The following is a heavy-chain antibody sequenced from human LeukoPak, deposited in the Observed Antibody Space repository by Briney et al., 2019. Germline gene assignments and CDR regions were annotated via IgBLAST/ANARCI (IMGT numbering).Heavy chain of an antibody. V-gene: IGHV3-53*01. CDR1: GISVSSNY. D-gene: IGHD1-14*01. Sequence: GGSLRLSCAASGISVSSNYMNWVLQAPGKGLEWVSVIYSGGSTYYADSVKGRFTISRDNSKNTLYLHMNSLRAEDTAVYYCARDMSPWETRNPDAFDIWGQGTMVTVSS. CDR3: ARDMSPWETRNPDAFDI. J-gene: IGHJ3*02. CDR2: IYSGGST.